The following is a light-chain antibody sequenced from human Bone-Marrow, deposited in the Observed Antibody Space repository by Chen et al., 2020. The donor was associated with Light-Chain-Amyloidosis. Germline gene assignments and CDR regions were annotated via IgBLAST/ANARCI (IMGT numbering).Light chain of an antibody. CDR2: DDS. CDR3: QVWDRSSDRPV. CDR1: NIGSTS. J-gene: IGLJ3*02. V-gene: IGLV3-21*02. Sequence: SYVLTQPSSGSVAPGQTATIACGGTNIGSTSVHWYQQTPGQAPLLVVYDDSDRPSGIPERWSGSNSGNTATLTISRVEAGDEADYYCQVWDRSSDRPVFGGGTKLTVL.